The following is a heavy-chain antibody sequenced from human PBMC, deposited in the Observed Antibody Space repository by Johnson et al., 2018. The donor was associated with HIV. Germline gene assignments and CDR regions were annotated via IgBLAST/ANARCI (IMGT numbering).Heavy chain of an antibody. CDR1: GFTFSSYG. J-gene: IGHJ3*02. Sequence: QVQLVESGGGVVQPGGSLRLSCAASGFTFSSYGMHWVRQAPGKGLEWVAFIRYDGSNKYYADSVTGRFTISRDNSKNTLYLQMSSLRAEDTAVYYCAKDLVVTAPGAFDIWGQGTMVTVSS. V-gene: IGHV3-30*02. CDR2: IRYDGSNK. CDR3: AKDLVVTAPGAFDI. D-gene: IGHD2-21*02.